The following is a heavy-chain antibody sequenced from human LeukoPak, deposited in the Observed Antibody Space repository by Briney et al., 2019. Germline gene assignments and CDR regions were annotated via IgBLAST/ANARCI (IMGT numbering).Heavy chain of an antibody. Sequence: PSETLSLTCTVSGGSISSYYWSWIRQPPGKGLEWIGYIYYSGSTNYNPSLKSRVTISVDTSKNQFSLKLSSVTAADTAVYYCARLDIVVVPAALDAFDIWGQGTMVTVSS. CDR2: IYYSGST. V-gene: IGHV4-59*08. CDR1: GGSISSYY. J-gene: IGHJ3*02. D-gene: IGHD2-2*03. CDR3: ARLDIVVVPAALDAFDI.